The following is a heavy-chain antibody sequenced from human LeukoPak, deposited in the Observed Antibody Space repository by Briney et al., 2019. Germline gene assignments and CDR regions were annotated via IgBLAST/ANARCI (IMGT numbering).Heavy chain of an antibody. J-gene: IGHJ4*02. CDR2: INHSGST. Sequence: PSETLSLTCAVYGGSFSGYYWSWIRQPPGKGLEWIGEINHSGSTNYNPSLKSRVTISVDTSENQFSLKLSSVTAADTAVYYCARIGRWLQFSSDYWGQGTLVTVSS. D-gene: IGHD5-24*01. V-gene: IGHV4-34*01. CDR1: GGSFSGYY. CDR3: ARIGRWLQFSSDY.